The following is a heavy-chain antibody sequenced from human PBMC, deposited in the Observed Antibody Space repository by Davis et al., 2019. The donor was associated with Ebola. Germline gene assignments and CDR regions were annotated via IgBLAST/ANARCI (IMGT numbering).Heavy chain of an antibody. CDR1: GYTFTSYG. CDR3: ARDLGYSYGPYYFDY. D-gene: IGHD5-18*01. J-gene: IGHJ4*02. V-gene: IGHV1-18*01. Sequence: ASVKVSCKASGYTFTSYGISRVRQAPGQGLEWMGWISAYNGNTNYAQKLQGRVTMTTDTSTSTAYMELRSLRSDDTAVYYCARDLGYSYGPYYFDYWGQGTLVTVSS. CDR2: ISAYNGNT.